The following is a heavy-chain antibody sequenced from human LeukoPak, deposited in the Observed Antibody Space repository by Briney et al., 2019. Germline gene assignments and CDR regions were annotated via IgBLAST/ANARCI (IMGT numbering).Heavy chain of an antibody. V-gene: IGHV3-33*08. CDR3: ARDKKGGSGSYFFDY. CDR1: GFTFSSYG. J-gene: IGHJ4*02. Sequence: PGGSLRLSCAASGFTFSSYGMHWVRQAPGKGLEWVAVIWYDGSNKYYADSVKGRFTISRDNSKNTLYLQMNSLRAEDTAVYYCARDKKGGSGSYFFDYWGQGTLVTVSS. CDR2: IWYDGSNK. D-gene: IGHD3-10*01.